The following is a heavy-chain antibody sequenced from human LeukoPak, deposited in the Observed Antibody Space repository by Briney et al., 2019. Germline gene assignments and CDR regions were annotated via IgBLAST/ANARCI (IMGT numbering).Heavy chain of an antibody. CDR1: GGTFSSYA. CDR2: IIPIFGTA. D-gene: IGHD2-2*01. Sequence: ASVKVSCKASGGTFSSYAISWVRQAPGQGLEWMGGIIPIFGTANYAQKFQGRVTITTDESTSTAYMELSSLRSEDTAVYYCARGPQYCSSTSCYDNWFDPWGQGTLVTLSS. CDR3: ARGPQYCSSTSCYDNWFDP. J-gene: IGHJ5*02. V-gene: IGHV1-69*05.